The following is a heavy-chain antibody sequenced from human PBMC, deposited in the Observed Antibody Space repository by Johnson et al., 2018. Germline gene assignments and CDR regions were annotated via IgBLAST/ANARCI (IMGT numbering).Heavy chain of an antibody. CDR2: RWYDGSSK. CDR1: GLTFSRYG. D-gene: IGHD6-6*01. Sequence: QVQLVESGGGVVQPGRSLRLSCAASGLTFSRYGMHWVRQAPGKGLEWVTFRWYDGSSKYYGDSVKGRITISRDNSKNSLYLQMNSLRAEDTAVYYCARDSVSRQLHYYYYMDVWGKGTTVTVSS. J-gene: IGHJ6*03. V-gene: IGHV3-33*01. CDR3: ARDSVSRQLHYYYYMDV.